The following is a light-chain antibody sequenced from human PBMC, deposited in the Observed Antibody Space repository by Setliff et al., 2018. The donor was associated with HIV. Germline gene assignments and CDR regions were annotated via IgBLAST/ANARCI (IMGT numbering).Light chain of an antibody. CDR3: SLYTGSTPLYV. CDR2: DVS. CDR1: SSDVGTYNF. V-gene: IGLV2-14*03. J-gene: IGLJ1*01. Sequence: QSALTQPASVSGSPGQSITISCTGTSSDVGTYNFVSWYQQHPGKAPKLMIYDVSNRPSGVSNRFSGSKSGNTASLTISGLQAEDEADYYCSLYTGSTPLYVFGTGTKVTV.